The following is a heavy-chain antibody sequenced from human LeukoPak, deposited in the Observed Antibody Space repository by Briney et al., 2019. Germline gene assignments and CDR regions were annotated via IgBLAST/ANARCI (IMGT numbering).Heavy chain of an antibody. CDR3: ASLKTYGGNLSIRY. D-gene: IGHD4-23*01. V-gene: IGHV4-34*01. CDR1: GGSFSGYY. J-gene: IGHJ4*02. Sequence: SETLSLTCAVYGGSFSGYYWSWIRQPPGKGLEWIGEINHSGSTNYNPSLKSRVTISVDTSKNQFSLKLSSVTAADTAVYYCASLKTYGGNLSIRYWGQGTLVTVSS. CDR2: INHSGST.